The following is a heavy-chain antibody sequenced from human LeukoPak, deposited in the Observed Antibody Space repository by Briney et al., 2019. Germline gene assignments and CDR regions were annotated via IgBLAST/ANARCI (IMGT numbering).Heavy chain of an antibody. J-gene: IGHJ4*02. CDR3: AKWAIRFGELLAGNFDY. D-gene: IGHD3-10*01. Sequence: PGGSLRLSCAASGFTFSSYGMSWVRQAPGKGLEWVSAISGSGGSTYYADSVKGRFTISRDNSKNTLYLQMHSLRAEDTAVYYCAKWAIRFGELLAGNFDYWGQGTLVTVSS. V-gene: IGHV3-23*01. CDR1: GFTFSSYG. CDR2: ISGSGGST.